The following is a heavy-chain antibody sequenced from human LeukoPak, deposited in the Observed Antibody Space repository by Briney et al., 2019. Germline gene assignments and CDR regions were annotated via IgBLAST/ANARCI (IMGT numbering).Heavy chain of an antibody. D-gene: IGHD6-13*01. CDR3: ARVLGGQLFDY. V-gene: IGHV3-74*01. Sequence: GGSLRLSCAASRFSFSNYWMHWVRQAPGKGLVWVSRVKSDGSNPSYADSVKGRFTTSRDNAKNSLYLQTNSLRAEDTAVYYCARVLGGQLFDYWGQGTLVTVSS. J-gene: IGHJ4*02. CDR2: VKSDGSNP. CDR1: RFSFSNYW.